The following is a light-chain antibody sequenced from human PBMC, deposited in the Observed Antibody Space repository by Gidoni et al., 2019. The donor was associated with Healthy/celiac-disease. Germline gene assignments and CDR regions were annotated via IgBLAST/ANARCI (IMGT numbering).Light chain of an antibody. CDR1: QGIRNY. J-gene: IGKJ5*01. V-gene: IGKV1-27*01. CDR2: AAS. Sequence: DIQMTQSPSSLSASVGDRVTIPCRASQGIRNYLAWYQQKPGKVPKLLIYAASTLQSGVPSRFSGSGSGTDFTLTISSLQPEDVATYYCQKYNSAPSITFGQGTRLEIK. CDR3: QKYNSAPSIT.